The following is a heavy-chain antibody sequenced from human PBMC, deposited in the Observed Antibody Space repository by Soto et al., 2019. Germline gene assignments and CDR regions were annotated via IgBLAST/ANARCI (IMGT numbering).Heavy chain of an antibody. J-gene: IGHJ6*02. Sequence: HGESLKISCKGSGYSFTSYWISWVRQMPGKGLQWMGRIDPSDSYTNYSPSFQGHVTISADKSIRNAYLQWSSLKASDTAMYYCARLGTPVLGMDVWSQGTTVTVSS. CDR3: ARLGTPVLGMDV. CDR1: GYSFTSYW. CDR2: IDPSDSYT. V-gene: IGHV5-10-1*01. D-gene: IGHD2-15*01.